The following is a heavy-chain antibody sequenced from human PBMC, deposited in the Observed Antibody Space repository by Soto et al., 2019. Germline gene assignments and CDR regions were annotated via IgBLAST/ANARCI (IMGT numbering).Heavy chain of an antibody. J-gene: IGHJ6*03. D-gene: IGHD2-15*01. V-gene: IGHV3-74*01. CDR1: GFTFSNYW. CDR3: ARGACVGGRCYSLAGSFYYYMDV. CDR2: INSDGRVS. Sequence: EVQLVESGGGLVQPGGSLRLSCAASGFTFSNYWMYWVRQAPGTGLVWVSRINSDGRVSSYADSVKGRRTISIDNVKNTLDLQMDSMRADDTAVYYCARGACVGGRCYSLAGSFYYYMDVWGKGTTVTV.